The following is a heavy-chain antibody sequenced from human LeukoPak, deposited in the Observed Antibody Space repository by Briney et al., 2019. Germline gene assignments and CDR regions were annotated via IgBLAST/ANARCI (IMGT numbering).Heavy chain of an antibody. V-gene: IGHV3-74*01. CDR2: INSDGSST. D-gene: IGHD1-1*01. Sequence: GGSLRLSCAASGFTFSSYWMHWVRQAPGKGLVWVSRINSDGSSTSYADSVKGRFTISRDNAKNTLYLQMNSLRAEDTAVYYCARAAPWDRDDGLDYWGQGTLVTVSS. CDR3: ARAAPWDRDDGLDY. CDR1: GFTFSSYW. J-gene: IGHJ4*02.